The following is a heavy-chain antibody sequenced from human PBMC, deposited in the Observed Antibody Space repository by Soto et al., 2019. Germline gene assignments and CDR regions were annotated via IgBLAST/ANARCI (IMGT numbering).Heavy chain of an antibody. V-gene: IGHV4-39*01. Sequence: SETLSLTCVVSGGSLSSYYWSWIRQPPGKGLEWIGTIYYNGGTYYNPSLKSRVTISVDMSKNWFSLRLTSVTAADTAVYYCARQRISLVSIDYWGQGTLVTVSS. CDR1: GGSLSSYY. CDR2: IYYNGGT. D-gene: IGHD3-16*01. CDR3: ARQRISLVSIDY. J-gene: IGHJ4*02.